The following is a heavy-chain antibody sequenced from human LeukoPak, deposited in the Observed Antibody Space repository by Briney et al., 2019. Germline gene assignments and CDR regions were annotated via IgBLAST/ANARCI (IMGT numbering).Heavy chain of an antibody. CDR1: GGSFSGYY. CDR2: INHSGST. D-gene: IGHD3-10*01. CDR3: ARGQNIYGSGSPPLGY. V-gene: IGHV4-34*01. J-gene: IGHJ4*02. Sequence: PSETLSLTCAVYGGSFSGYYWSWIRQPPGKGLEWIGEINHSGSTNYNPSLKSRVTISVDTSKNQFSLKLSSVTAADTAVYYCARGQNIYGSGSPPLGYWGQGTLVTVSS.